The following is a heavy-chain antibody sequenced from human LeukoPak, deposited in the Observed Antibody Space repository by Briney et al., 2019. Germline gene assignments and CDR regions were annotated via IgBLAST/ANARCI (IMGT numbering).Heavy chain of an antibody. CDR2: MNPNSGNT. CDR3: ARGLTAMDFDY. Sequence: ASVKVSCKASGYMFTSYGISWVRQAPGQGLEWMGWMNPNSGNTGYAQKFQGRVTITRNTSISTAYTELSSLRSEDTAVYYCARGLTAMDFDYWGQGTLVTVSS. V-gene: IGHV1-8*03. J-gene: IGHJ4*02. CDR1: GYMFTSYG. D-gene: IGHD5-18*01.